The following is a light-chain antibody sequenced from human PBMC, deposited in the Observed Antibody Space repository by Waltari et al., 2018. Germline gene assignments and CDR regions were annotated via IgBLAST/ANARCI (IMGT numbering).Light chain of an antibody. J-gene: IGLJ3*02. CDR2: QDT. CDR1: KLGDKY. Sequence: SYELTQPPSVSVSPGQTASITCSGDKLGDKYACWYQQMPGRSPVLVIYQDTKRTSVIPERFTASNSGNTATLTISGTQATDEADYFCQAWDGSTAVFGGGTKLTVL. V-gene: IGLV3-1*01. CDR3: QAWDGSTAV.